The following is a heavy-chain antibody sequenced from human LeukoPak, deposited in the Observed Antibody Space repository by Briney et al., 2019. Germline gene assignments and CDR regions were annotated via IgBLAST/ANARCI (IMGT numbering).Heavy chain of an antibody. CDR3: ARDPDGYNPYYMDV. D-gene: IGHD5-24*01. V-gene: IGHV4-4*02. CDR2: VHISGST. J-gene: IGHJ6*03. CDR1: GGSISSSNW. Sequence: SGTLSLTCAVSGGSISSSNWWSWIRQPPGKGLEWIGHVHISGSTNYNSSLKSRVTISVDTSKNQFSLKLSSVTAADTAVYYCARDPDGYNPYYMDVWGKGTTVTISS.